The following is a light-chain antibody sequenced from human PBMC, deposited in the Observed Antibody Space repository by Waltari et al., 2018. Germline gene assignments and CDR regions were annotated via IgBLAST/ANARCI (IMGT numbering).Light chain of an antibody. J-gene: IGKJ1*01. CDR2: DAS. CDR3: QKYGTLPAT. CDR1: QSVSRT. V-gene: IGKV3-20*01. Sequence: EIVLTQSPGTLSLSPGERATLFCRASQSVSRTLAWYQQKPGQAPRLLIYDASSRATGTPGRFSGSGSGTDFSLTISRLEPEDFAVYYCQKYGTLPATFGQGTMVEIK.